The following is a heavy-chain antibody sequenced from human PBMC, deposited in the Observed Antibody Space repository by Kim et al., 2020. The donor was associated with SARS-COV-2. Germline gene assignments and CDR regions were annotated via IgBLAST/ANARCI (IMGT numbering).Heavy chain of an antibody. D-gene: IGHD1-26*01. Sequence: SRESRFTISIDTSTNQFSLKLTSVTAADTALYYCARHGWARVGVGGAFDVWGHGALVTVSS. V-gene: IGHV4-59*08. CDR3: ARHGWARVGVGGAFDV. J-gene: IGHJ3*01.